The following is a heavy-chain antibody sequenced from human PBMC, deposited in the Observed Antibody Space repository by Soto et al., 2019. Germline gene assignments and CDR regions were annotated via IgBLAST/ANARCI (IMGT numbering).Heavy chain of an antibody. V-gene: IGHV3-73*02. CDR2: IKSKANSYAT. Sequence: EVQLVESGGGLVQPGGSLKLSCAASGFTFSGSAMHWVRQASGKGLEWVARIKSKANSYATAYAASVKGSFTISRDDSKNTAYIQMKSLKTEDTGVYYCTRHGTPGTYDSSGRDVWGQGTTVTVSS. D-gene: IGHD3-22*01. CDR3: TRHGTPGTYDSSGRDV. J-gene: IGHJ6*02. CDR1: GFTFSGSA.